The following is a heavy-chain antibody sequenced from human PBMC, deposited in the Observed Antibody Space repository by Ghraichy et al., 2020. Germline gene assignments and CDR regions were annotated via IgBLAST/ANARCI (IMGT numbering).Heavy chain of an antibody. CDR2: IKQDGSEK. CDR1: GFTFSSYW. CDR3: ARDFIAAAGQIDY. Sequence: GGSLRLSCAASGFTFSSYWMSWVRQAPGKGLEWVANIKQDGSEKYYVDSVKGRFTISRDNAKNSLYLQMNSLRAEDTAVYYCARDFIAAAGQIDYWGQGTLVTVSS. D-gene: IGHD6-13*01. V-gene: IGHV3-7*01. J-gene: IGHJ4*02.